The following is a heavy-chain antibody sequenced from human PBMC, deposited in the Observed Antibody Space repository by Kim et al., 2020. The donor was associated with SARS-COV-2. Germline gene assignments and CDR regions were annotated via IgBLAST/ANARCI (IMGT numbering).Heavy chain of an antibody. J-gene: IGHJ4*02. Sequence: ASVKVSCKASGYTFTGYYMHWVRQAPGQGLEWMGWINPNSGGTNYAQKSQGRVTMTRDTSISTAYMELSRLRSDDTAVYYCARGSPFYGSGEQLDDYWGQGTLVTVSS. D-gene: IGHD3-10*01. CDR2: INPNSGGT. CDR1: GYTFTGYY. CDR3: ARGSPFYGSGEQLDDY. V-gene: IGHV1-2*02.